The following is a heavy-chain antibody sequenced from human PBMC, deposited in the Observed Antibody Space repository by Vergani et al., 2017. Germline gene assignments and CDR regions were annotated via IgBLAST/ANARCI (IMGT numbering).Heavy chain of an antibody. CDR2: IKSKTDAGTT. J-gene: IGHJ6*02. CDR3: AREGPPGGICAYYYGMDV. V-gene: IGHV3-15*01. Sequence: EVQLVESGGGLVKPGGSLRLSCAASGFTFNNAWMSWVRQAPGKGLEWVGRIKSKTDAGTTDYAAPVKGRFTISRDDSKNTLYLQMNSLKTEDTAVYYCAREGPPGGICAYYYGMDVWGQGTTVTVSS. CDR1: GFTFNNAW. D-gene: IGHD4-23*01.